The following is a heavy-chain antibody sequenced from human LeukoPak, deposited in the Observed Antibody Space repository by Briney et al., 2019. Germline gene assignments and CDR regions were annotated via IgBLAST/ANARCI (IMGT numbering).Heavy chain of an antibody. CDR3: EGGRFFRGADY. Sequence: GGSLRLSCAASGFTFGSYTMNWVRQAPGKGLEWVSSISSRGASIYYTDSVKGRFTISRDNAKNSLYLQMNSLRAEDTAVYYCEGGRFFRGADYWGQGTLVTVSS. J-gene: IGHJ4*02. V-gene: IGHV3-21*01. CDR1: GFTFGSYT. D-gene: IGHD2-15*01. CDR2: ISSRGASI.